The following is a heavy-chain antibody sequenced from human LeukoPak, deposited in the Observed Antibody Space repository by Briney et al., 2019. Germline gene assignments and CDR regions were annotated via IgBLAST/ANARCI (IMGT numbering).Heavy chain of an antibody. J-gene: IGHJ3*02. D-gene: IGHD4-17*01. V-gene: IGHV1-46*01. CDR1: GYTFTTYY. CDR2: INPSDGTT. Sequence: ASVKVSCKASGYTFTTYYMQWVRQAPGQGLEWMGIINPSDGTTFYAQKFQGRVIMTRDTSTSTFYMELRSLRSEDTAVYYCARVVDYGDYLDAFDIWGQGTMVTVSS. CDR3: ARVVDYGDYLDAFDI.